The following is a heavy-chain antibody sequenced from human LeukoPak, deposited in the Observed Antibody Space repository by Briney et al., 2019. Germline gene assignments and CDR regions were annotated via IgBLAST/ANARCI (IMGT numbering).Heavy chain of an antibody. CDR2: IRSKANSYAT. Sequence: GGSLRLSCAASGFTFSGSAMHWVRQASGKGLEWVGRIRSKANSYATAYAASVKGRFTISRDDSKNTAYLQMNSLKTEDTAVYYCTSWRRVRGVITVVDYWGQGTLVTVSS. V-gene: IGHV3-73*01. J-gene: IGHJ4*02. D-gene: IGHD3-10*01. CDR1: GFTFSGSA. CDR3: TSWRRVRGVITVVDY.